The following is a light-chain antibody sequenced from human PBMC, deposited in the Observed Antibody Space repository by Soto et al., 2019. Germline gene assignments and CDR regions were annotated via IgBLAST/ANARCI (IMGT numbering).Light chain of an antibody. J-gene: IGLJ2*01. V-gene: IGLV2-14*03. CDR2: DVS. Sequence: QSALTQPASMSESPGQSITIPCAGTSSDIGGYNYVSWYQQHPGKAPKPIIFDVSNRPLGVSNRFSGSKSGNTASLTISGLQADDEADYFCSSFTSDTSPVIFGGGTKVTVL. CDR3: SSFTSDTSPVI. CDR1: SSDIGGYNY.